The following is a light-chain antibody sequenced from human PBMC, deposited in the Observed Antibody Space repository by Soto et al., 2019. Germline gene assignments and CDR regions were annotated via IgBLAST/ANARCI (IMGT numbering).Light chain of an antibody. J-gene: IGLJ1*01. CDR2: SNN. Sequence: QSVLTQSPSASGPPGQRVTISCSGSSSNIGSNTVNWYQQLPGTAPKLLIYSNNQRPSGVPDRFSGSKSGTSASLAISGLQSEDEADYFCAAWDDSLHGFVFGTGTKLTVL. V-gene: IGLV1-44*01. CDR3: AAWDDSLHGFV. CDR1: SSNIGSNT.